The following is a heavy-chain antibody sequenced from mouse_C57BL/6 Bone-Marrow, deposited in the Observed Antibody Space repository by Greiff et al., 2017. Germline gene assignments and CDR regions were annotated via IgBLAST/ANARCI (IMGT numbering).Heavy chain of an antibody. CDR3: AKKDYGSSYDYAMDY. CDR2: IWRGGST. J-gene: IGHJ4*01. CDR1: GFSLTSYG. Sequence: QVQLKESGPGLVQPSQSLSITCTVSGFSLTSYGVHWVRQSPGKGLEWLGVIWRGGSTDYTAAFMSRLSITKDNSKSQVFFKMNSLQADDTAIYYGAKKDYGSSYDYAMDYWGQGTSVTVSS. V-gene: IGHV2-5*01. D-gene: IGHD1-1*01.